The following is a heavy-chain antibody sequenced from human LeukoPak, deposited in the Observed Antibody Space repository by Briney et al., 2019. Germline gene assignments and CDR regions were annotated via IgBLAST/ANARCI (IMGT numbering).Heavy chain of an antibody. CDR2: ISSSGSTI. V-gene: IGHV3-48*03. Sequence: GGSLRLSCAASGFTFSSYEMNWVRQAPGKGLEWVSYISSSGSTIYYADSVKGRFTISRDNAKNTLYLQMNSLRAEDTAVYYCAKPPRGGSYSYYMDVWGKGTTVTVSS. CDR1: GFTFSSYE. D-gene: IGHD1-26*01. J-gene: IGHJ6*03. CDR3: AKPPRGGSYSYYMDV.